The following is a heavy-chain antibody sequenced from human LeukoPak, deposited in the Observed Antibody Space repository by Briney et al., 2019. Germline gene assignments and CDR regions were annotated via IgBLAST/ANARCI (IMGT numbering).Heavy chain of an antibody. D-gene: IGHD4-17*01. CDR1: GFTFSSYG. CDR2: ISGSGGST. V-gene: IGHV3-23*01. Sequence: AGGTPRLSCAASGFTFSSYGMSWVRQAPGKGLEWVSAISGSGGSTYYADSVKGRFTISRDNAKNSLYLQMNSLRVDDTAVYYCVRDSGDFDYWGQGTLVTVSS. J-gene: IGHJ4*02. CDR3: VRDSGDFDY.